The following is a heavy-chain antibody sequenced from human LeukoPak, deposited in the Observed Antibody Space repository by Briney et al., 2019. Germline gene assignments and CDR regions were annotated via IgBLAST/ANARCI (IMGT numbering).Heavy chain of an antibody. CDR1: GFTLTTYW. V-gene: IGHV3-7*01. D-gene: IGHD2-2*01. J-gene: IGHJ5*02. CDR3: TREVPAQNWFDP. Sequence: GGSLRLSCAASGFTLTTYWMSWVRQAPGKGLEWVANINQDGTEKYYVDSVKGRFTISRDYAKKSLFLQMNSLRVEDTAVYYCTREVPAQNWFDPWGQGTLVTVSS. CDR2: INQDGTEK.